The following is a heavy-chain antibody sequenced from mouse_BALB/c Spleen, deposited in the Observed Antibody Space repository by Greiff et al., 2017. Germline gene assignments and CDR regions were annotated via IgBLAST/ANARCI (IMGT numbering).Heavy chain of an antibody. J-gene: IGHJ4*01. V-gene: IGHV5-9-4*01. CDR1: GFTFSSYA. CDR3: ARVYASEAMDY. CDR2: ISSGGSYT. Sequence: EVQVVESGGGLVKPGGSLKLSCAASGFTFSSYAMSWVRQSPEKRLEWVAEISSGGSYTYYPDTVTGRFTISRDNAKNTLYLEMSSLRSEDTAMYYCARVYASEAMDYWGQGTSVTVSS. D-gene: IGHD2-3*01.